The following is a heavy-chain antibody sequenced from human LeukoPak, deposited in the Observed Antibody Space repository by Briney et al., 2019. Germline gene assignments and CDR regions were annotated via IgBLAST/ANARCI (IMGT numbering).Heavy chain of an antibody. Sequence: ASVKVSCKASGYTLTSYDINWVRQATGQGLEWMGWMNPNSGRTGYVQNFQGRITITRNTSISTAYMELSSLRSEDTAVYYCTRETSSRYFDYWGQGTLVTVSS. CDR2: MNPNSGRT. CDR3: TRETSSRYFDY. CDR1: GYTLTSYD. V-gene: IGHV1-8*01. J-gene: IGHJ4*02.